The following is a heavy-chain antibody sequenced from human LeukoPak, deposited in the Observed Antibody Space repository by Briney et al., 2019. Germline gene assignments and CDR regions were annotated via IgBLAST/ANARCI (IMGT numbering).Heavy chain of an antibody. CDR1: GFTFSSYW. J-gene: IGHJ4*02. Sequence: GGSLRLSCAASGFTFSSYWMHWVRQALGKGLVWVSRINSDGSSTSYADSVKGRFTISRDNAKNTLYLQMNSLRAEDTAVYYCARAHDSSGWSVDYWGQGTLVTVSS. V-gene: IGHV3-74*01. CDR2: INSDGSST. D-gene: IGHD6-19*01. CDR3: ARAHDSSGWSVDY.